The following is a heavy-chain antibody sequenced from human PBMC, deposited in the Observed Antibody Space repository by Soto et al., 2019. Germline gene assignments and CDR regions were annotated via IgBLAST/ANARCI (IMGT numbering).Heavy chain of an antibody. V-gene: IGHV3-9*01. CDR3: AKDRSYYYDSSALDY. Sequence: PGGSLRLSCAASGFTFDDYAMHWVRQAPGKGLEWVSGISWNSGSIGYADSVKGRFTISRDNAKNSLYLQMNSLRAEDTALYYCAKDRSYYYDSSALDYWGQGTLVTVSS. CDR2: ISWNSGSI. CDR1: GFTFDDYA. J-gene: IGHJ4*02. D-gene: IGHD3-22*01.